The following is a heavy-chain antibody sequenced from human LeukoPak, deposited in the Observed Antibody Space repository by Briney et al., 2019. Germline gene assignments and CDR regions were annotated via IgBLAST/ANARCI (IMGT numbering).Heavy chain of an antibody. J-gene: IGHJ4*02. V-gene: IGHV4-38-2*02. CDR1: GYSISSGYY. D-gene: IGHD5-12*01. Sequence: SETLSLTCTVSGYSISSGYYWGWIRQPPGKGLEWIGSIYHSGSTYYNPSLKSRVTISVDTSKNQFSLKLSSVTAADTAVYYCARGLVATYGGAGDYWGQGTLVTVSS. CDR2: IYHSGST. CDR3: ARGLVATYGGAGDY.